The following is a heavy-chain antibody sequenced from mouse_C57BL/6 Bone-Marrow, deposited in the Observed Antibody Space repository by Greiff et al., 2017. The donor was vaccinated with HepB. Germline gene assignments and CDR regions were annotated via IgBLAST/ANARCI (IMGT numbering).Heavy chain of an antibody. CDR1: EYEFTSHD. V-gene: IGHV5-2*01. Sequence: EVKVVESGGGLVQPGESLKLSCESNEYEFTSHDMSWVRKTPEKRLDLVAAINSDGGSTYYPDTMESRFIISRDNTKKTLYLQMSSLRSEDTALYYCARQGVRGYFDVWGTGTTVTVSS. D-gene: IGHD2-14*01. CDR3: ARQGVRGYFDV. J-gene: IGHJ1*03. CDR2: INSDGGST.